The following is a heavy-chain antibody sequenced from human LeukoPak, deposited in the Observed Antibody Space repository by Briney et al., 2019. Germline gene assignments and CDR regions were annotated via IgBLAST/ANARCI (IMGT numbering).Heavy chain of an antibody. Sequence: PSETLSLTSTVSGGSISSYYWSWIRQPAGKGLEWIGRIYTSGSTNYNPSLKSRVTMSVDTSKNQFSLKLSSVTAADTAVYYCARGAGIPYYYDSSAPRGVDNWFDPWGQGTLVTVSS. J-gene: IGHJ5*02. CDR3: ARGAGIPYYYDSSAPRGVDNWFDP. CDR1: GGSISSYY. CDR2: IYTSGST. V-gene: IGHV4-4*07. D-gene: IGHD3-22*01.